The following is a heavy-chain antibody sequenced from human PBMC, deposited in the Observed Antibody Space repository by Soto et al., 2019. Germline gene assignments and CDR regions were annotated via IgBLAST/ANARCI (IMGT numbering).Heavy chain of an antibody. D-gene: IGHD3-3*01. CDR1: GFTFSSYA. Sequence: PGWALILSCSASGFTFSSYAIHWVRHPPGKGLEGGAVISYDRSNKYYADSVKGRFTISRDKSKNTLYLKMNSLRAEDTAVYYCARPLGQYYDFWSGIDYWGQGTLVTVSS. J-gene: IGHJ4*02. CDR2: ISYDRSNK. CDR3: ARPLGQYYDFWSGIDY. V-gene: IGHV3-30-3*01.